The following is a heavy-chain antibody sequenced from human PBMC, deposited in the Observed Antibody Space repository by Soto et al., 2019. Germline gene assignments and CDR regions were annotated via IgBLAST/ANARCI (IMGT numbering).Heavy chain of an antibody. CDR3: ARWSFLDH. D-gene: IGHD1-26*01. J-gene: IGHJ4*02. V-gene: IGHV3-23*01. CDR1: GFSFSSFV. CDR2: LSGSDGKT. Sequence: EVQLLESGGRLVQPGGSLRLSCATSGFSFSSFVMSWVRQAPGKGLEWVSRLSGSDGKTYYADSVKGRFSMSTDTSKSTLYLEMNILRAEDTAVYYCARWSFLDHWGQGTRVTVS.